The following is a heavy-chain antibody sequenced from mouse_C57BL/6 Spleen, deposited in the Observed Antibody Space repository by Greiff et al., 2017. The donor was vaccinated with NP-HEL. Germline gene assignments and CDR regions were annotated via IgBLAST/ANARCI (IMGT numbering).Heavy chain of an antibody. D-gene: IGHD1-1*01. Sequence: EVMLVESGGGLVKPGGSLKLSCAASGFTFSDYGMHWVRQAPEKGLEWVAYISSGSSTIYYADTVKGRFTISRDNAKNTLFLQMTSLRSEDTAMYYCARGNTVAWDYWGQGTSVTVSS. J-gene: IGHJ4*01. V-gene: IGHV5-17*01. CDR2: ISSGSSTI. CDR3: ARGNTVAWDY. CDR1: GFTFSDYG.